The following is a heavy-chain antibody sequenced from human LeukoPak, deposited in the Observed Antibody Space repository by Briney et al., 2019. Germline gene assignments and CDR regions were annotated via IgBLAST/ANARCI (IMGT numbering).Heavy chain of an antibody. Sequence: GGSLRLSCAASGFTFSSYEMNWVRQAPGKGLEWVSSISRSAATIYYADSVKGRFTISRDNAKNSLYLQMNSLRAEDTAVYFCARVGALSSSWLLYWGQGTLVTVSS. V-gene: IGHV3-48*03. CDR1: GFTFSSYE. J-gene: IGHJ4*02. CDR2: ISRSAATI. CDR3: ARVGALSSSWLLY. D-gene: IGHD6-13*01.